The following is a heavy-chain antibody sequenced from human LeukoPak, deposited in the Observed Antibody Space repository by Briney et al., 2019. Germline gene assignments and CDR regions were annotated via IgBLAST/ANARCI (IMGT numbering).Heavy chain of an antibody. Sequence: PGGSLRLSCAASGFTFNSYWIHWVRQAPGQGLVWVSRISGDGSNTNYADSVKGRFTISRDNAKSTVYLQMNSLRAEDTAVYFCARDINAGDSRVRALDIWGQGTMVTVSS. CDR2: ISGDGSNT. CDR1: GFTFNSYW. D-gene: IGHD2-21*02. CDR3: ARDINAGDSRVRALDI. V-gene: IGHV3-74*01. J-gene: IGHJ3*02.